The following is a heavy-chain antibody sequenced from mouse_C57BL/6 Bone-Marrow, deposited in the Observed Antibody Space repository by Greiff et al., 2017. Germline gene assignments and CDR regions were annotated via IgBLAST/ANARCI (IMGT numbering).Heavy chain of an antibody. CDR3: ARGLRFWFAY. CDR2: INPYNGGT. Sequence: EVQLQQSGPVLVKPGASVKMSCKASGYTFTDYYMNWVKQSHGKSLEWIGVINPYNGGTSSNQKFKGKATLTVDKSSSPAYMELNSLTSEDSAVYYCARGLRFWFAYWGQGTLVTVSA. D-gene: IGHD1-1*01. J-gene: IGHJ3*01. CDR1: GYTFTDYY. V-gene: IGHV1-19*01.